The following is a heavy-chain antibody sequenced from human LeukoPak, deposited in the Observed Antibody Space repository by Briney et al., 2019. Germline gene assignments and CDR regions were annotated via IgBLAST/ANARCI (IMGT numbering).Heavy chain of an antibody. J-gene: IGHJ6*02. V-gene: IGHV1-2*02. CDR1: GYTFTRYY. D-gene: IGHD6-6*01. CDR2: INPNSGGP. CDR3: ARVVGYSSSSADFYYYYGMDV. Sequence: ASVKVSCKASGYTFTRYYMHWVRQAPGQGLEWMGWINPNSGGPKYAQKFQGRVTMTRDTSISTAYMELSRLRSDDTAVYYCARVVGYSSSSADFYYYYGMDVWGQGTTVTVSS.